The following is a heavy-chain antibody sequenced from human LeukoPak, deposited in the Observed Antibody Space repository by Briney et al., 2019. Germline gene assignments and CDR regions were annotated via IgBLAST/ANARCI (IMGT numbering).Heavy chain of an antibody. CDR3: TRDEGATVATYRFDF. J-gene: IGHJ4*02. CDR1: GFDFRNYY. V-gene: IGHV3-7*01. D-gene: IGHD4-23*01. Sequence: GGSVRLSCEAFGFDFRNYYMSWVRQAPGKGLEWLANIKYDGTYTNYKDSVKGRLTLSRDNAKNSVYLQMNSLRAEDTAVYYCTRDEGATVATYRFDFWGRGTLVTVSS. CDR2: IKYDGTYT.